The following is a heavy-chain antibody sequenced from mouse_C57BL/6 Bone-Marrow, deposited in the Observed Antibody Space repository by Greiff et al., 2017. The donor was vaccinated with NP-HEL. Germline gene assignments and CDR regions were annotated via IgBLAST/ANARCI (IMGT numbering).Heavy chain of an antibody. J-gene: IGHJ4*01. V-gene: IGHV1-5*01. CDR1: GYTFTSYW. CDR2: IYPGNSDT. CDR3: TRRDYSNPYYYAMDY. Sequence: EVQLQQSGTVLARPGASVKMSCKTSGYTFTSYWMHWVKQRPGQGLEWIGAIYPGNSDTSYNQKFKGKAKLTAVTSASTAYMELSSLTNEDSAVYYCTRRDYSNPYYYAMDYWGQGTSVTVSS. D-gene: IGHD2-5*01.